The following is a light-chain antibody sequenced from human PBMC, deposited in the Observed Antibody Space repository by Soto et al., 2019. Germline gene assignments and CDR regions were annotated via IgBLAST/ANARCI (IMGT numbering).Light chain of an antibody. J-gene: IGLJ3*02. Sequence: QSALTQPASVSGSPGQSITISCTGTSSDVGGYNYVSWYQQHPGKAPKLMIYEVSNWPSGVSNRFSGSKSGNTASLTISGLQAEYEAESYCSSYTITSTPWVFGGGTKLTVL. CDR2: EVS. V-gene: IGLV2-14*01. CDR3: SSYTITSTPWV. CDR1: SSDVGGYNY.